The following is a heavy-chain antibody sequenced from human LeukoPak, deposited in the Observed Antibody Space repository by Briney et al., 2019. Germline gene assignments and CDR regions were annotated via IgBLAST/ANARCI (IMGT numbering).Heavy chain of an antibody. CDR1: GFTFTTFA. V-gene: IGHV3-30*04. CDR2: ISYNGNNK. D-gene: IGHD2-21*02. J-gene: IGHJ4*02. Sequence: GGSLRLSCAASGFTFTTFAMHWVRQAPGKGLEWVAVISYNGNNKNYADFVKGRFTISRDNFANTLYLQMNSLRAEDTAVYYCAKYCGGDCFRNLDSWGQGTLVTVSS. CDR3: AKYCGGDCFRNLDS.